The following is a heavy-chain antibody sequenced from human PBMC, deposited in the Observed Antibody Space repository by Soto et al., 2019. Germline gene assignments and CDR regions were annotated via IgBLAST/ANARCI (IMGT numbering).Heavy chain of an antibody. V-gene: IGHV3-23*05. CDR1: VFKFSDYA. CDR2: IGTGGTVT. Sequence: PGGSLRLSCEAFVFKFSDYAMIWVRQTPGKGLEWVSAIGTGGTVTYYADSVKGRFTISRDDSKNTLFLQMNGLRGEDTAVYYCAKWVGTIYFYYGADVWGQGTTVTVSS. J-gene: IGHJ6*02. D-gene: IGHD2-21*02. CDR3: AKWVGTIYFYYGADV.